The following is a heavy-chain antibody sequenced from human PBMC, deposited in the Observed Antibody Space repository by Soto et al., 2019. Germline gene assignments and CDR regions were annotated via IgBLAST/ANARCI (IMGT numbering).Heavy chain of an antibody. J-gene: IGHJ4*02. CDR1: GFTFSSYA. D-gene: IGHD2-21*02. V-gene: IGHV3-23*01. Sequence: EVQLLESGGGLVQPGGSLRLSCAASGFTFSSYAMSWVRQAPGKGLEWVSTISGSGGSTYYADSVKGRFTISRDNSKNPLYLHVTSLSADATSVYYCAQRGHVVVLTALHYCRQGPLVTVSS. CDR2: ISGSGGST. CDR3: AQRGHVVVLTALHY.